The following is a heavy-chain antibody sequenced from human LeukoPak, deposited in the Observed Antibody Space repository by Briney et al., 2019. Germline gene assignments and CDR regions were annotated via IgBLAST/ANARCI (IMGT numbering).Heavy chain of an antibody. CDR1: GGSISSYY. CDR3: ARGIVGATPWFDP. Sequence: SETLSLTCTVSGGSISSYYWSWIRQPPGKGLEWIGYIYYSGSTNYNPSLKSRVTISVDTSKNQFSLKLSSVTAADTAVYYCARGIVGATPWFDPWGQGTLVTVS. J-gene: IGHJ5*02. CDR2: IYYSGST. D-gene: IGHD1-26*01. V-gene: IGHV4-59*01.